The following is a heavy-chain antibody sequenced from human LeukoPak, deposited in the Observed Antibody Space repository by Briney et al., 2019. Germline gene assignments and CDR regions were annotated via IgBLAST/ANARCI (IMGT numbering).Heavy chain of an antibody. CDR2: ISSGSTTI. D-gene: IGHD3-10*01. CDR3: ARRESTTMVRGGVDY. CDR1: GFTFTKYS. J-gene: IGHJ4*02. V-gene: IGHV3-48*01. Sequence: TGGSLRLSCAASGFTFTKYSMRWVRQTPGKGLEWVSYISSGSTTIYYTDSVKGRFTISRDNAKNSLYLQMNSLRAEDTAVYYCARRESTTMVRGGVDYWGQGTLVTVSS.